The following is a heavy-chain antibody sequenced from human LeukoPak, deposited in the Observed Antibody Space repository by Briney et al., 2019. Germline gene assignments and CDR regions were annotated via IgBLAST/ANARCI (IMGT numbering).Heavy chain of an antibody. CDR2: ISSSSSTI. CDR3: AREGGYDFWSGYYDY. D-gene: IGHD3-3*01. V-gene: IGHV3-48*01. CDR1: GFTFSSYS. J-gene: IGHJ4*02. Sequence: GGSLRLSCAASGFTFSSYSMNWVRQAPGKGLEWVSYISSSSSTIYYADSVKGRFTISRDNAKNSLYLQMNSLRAEDTAVYYCAREGGYDFWSGYYDYWGQGTLVTVSS.